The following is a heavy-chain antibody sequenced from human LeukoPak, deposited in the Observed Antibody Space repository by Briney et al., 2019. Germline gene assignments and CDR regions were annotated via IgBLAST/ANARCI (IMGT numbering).Heavy chain of an antibody. CDR1: GVSISPYS. CDR2: IHTSGSN. J-gene: IGHJ3*01. Sequence: PSETLSLTCAVSGVSISPYSWAWLRQPPGKGLEWIGYIHTSGSNNQYPSLKSRVTISVDKSKSHFSLRLTSVTAADTAVYYCARLSAAVHLGAFDLWGQGTMVTVSS. V-gene: IGHV4-4*09. D-gene: IGHD3-3*01. CDR3: ARLSAAVHLGAFDL.